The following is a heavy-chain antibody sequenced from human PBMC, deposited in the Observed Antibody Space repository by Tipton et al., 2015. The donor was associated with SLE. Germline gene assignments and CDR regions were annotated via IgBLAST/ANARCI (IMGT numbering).Heavy chain of an antibody. CDR3: ATTYSSSWFSARGSEYFQH. CDR1: GGSFSGYC. Sequence: TLSLNCAVYGGSFSGYCWSCIRQQPGKGLEWIGQIIRSGSTNYNPSLKSRVTISVDTSQNQFSLKLSSVTAADTAVYYCATTYSSSWFSARGSEYFQHWGQGTLVTVSS. J-gene: IGHJ1*01. CDR2: IIRSGST. D-gene: IGHD6-13*01. V-gene: IGHV4-34*12.